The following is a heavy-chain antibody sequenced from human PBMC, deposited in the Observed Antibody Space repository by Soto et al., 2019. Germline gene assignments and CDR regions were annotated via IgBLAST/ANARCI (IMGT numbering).Heavy chain of an antibody. D-gene: IGHD3-9*01. Sequence: GGSLRLSCASSGFTLSSYAMSWVRQAPGKGLEWVSAISGSGGSTYYADSVKGRFTISRDNSKNTLYLQMNSLRAEDTAVYYCAKDVSDWLLLTSDAFDIWGQGTMVTVSS. V-gene: IGHV3-23*01. CDR3: AKDVSDWLLLTSDAFDI. CDR2: ISGSGGST. J-gene: IGHJ3*02. CDR1: GFTLSSYA.